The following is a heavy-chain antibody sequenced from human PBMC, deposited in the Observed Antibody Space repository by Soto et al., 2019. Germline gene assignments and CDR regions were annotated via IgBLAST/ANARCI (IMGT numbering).Heavy chain of an antibody. CDR3: ARDHPNWYFDL. Sequence: SETLSLTCTVSTASVNSYYWSWIRRPAGKGLEWIGRLYANENTDYNPSLRSRVTISVDTKRQFSLKLSSVTAADTAVYYCARDHPNWYFDLWGRGTPVTVSS. CDR1: TASVNSYY. CDR2: LYANENT. V-gene: IGHV4-4*07. J-gene: IGHJ2*01.